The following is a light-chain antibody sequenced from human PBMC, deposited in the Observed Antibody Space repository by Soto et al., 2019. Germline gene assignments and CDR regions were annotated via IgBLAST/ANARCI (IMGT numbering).Light chain of an antibody. V-gene: IGKV3-15*01. CDR2: GAS. Sequence: EIVMTQSPATLSVSPGERATLSCRASQSVSSNLAWYQQKPGQAPRLLIYGASTRATGIPARFSGSGSGTELTLTNSSLQSEDFAVYYCQQYNNYFTFGPGTKVDIK. CDR1: QSVSSN. J-gene: IGKJ3*01. CDR3: QQYNNYFT.